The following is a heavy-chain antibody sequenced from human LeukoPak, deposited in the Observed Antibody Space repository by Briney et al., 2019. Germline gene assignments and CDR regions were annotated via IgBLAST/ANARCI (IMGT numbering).Heavy chain of an antibody. CDR1: GYTFTGYY. Sequence: ASVKVSCKASGYTFTGYYMHWVRQAPGQGLEWMGWINPNSGGTNYAQKFQGRVTMTRDTSISTAYMELSRLRSDDTAVYYCALYYDILPGRSYWFDPWGQGTLVTVSS. D-gene: IGHD3-9*01. CDR3: ALYYDILPGRSYWFDP. CDR2: INPNSGGT. V-gene: IGHV1-2*02. J-gene: IGHJ5*02.